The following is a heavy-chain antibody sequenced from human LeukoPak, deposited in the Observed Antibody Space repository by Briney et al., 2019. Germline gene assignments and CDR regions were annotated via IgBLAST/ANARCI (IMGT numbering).Heavy chain of an antibody. CDR2: IYYTGTT. CDR3: ARDFDGDYGAR. D-gene: IGHD4-17*01. CDR1: GDSMTGYY. J-gene: IGHJ4*02. Sequence: SETLSLTCSVSGDSMTGYYWNWIRQPPGKGLEWIGYIYYTGTTNYNPSLKSRVTISVDTSKNQFSLRLTSVTAADTAVYFCARDFDGDYGARWGQGILVSVS. V-gene: IGHV4-59*01.